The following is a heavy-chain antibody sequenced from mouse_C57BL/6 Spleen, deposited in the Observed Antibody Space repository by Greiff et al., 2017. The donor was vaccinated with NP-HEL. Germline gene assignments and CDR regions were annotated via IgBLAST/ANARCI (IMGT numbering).Heavy chain of an antibody. J-gene: IGHJ4*01. V-gene: IGHV1-69*01. Sequence: VQLQQPGAELVMPGASVKLSCKASGYTFTSYWMHWVKQRPGQGLEWIGEIDPSDSYTNYNQKFQGKSTLTVDKSSSTAYMQLSSLTSEDSAVYYCARRSTTVVAGAMDDWGQGTSVTVAS. D-gene: IGHD1-1*01. CDR2: IDPSDSYT. CDR1: GYTFTSYW. CDR3: ARRSTTVVAGAMDD.